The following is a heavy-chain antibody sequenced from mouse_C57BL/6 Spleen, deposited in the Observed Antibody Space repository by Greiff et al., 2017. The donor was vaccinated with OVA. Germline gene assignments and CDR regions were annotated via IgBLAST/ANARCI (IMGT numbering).Heavy chain of an antibody. D-gene: IGHD2-3*01. J-gene: IGHJ3*01. Sequence: EVQVVESGEGLVKPGGSLTLSCAASGFTFSSYAMSWVRQTPEKRLEWVAYISSGGDYIYYADTVKGRFTISRDNARNTLYLQMSSLKSEDTAMYYCTREIYDDFAYWGQGTLVTVSA. CDR2: ISSGGDYI. V-gene: IGHV5-9-1*02. CDR1: GFTFSSYA. CDR3: TREIYDDFAY.